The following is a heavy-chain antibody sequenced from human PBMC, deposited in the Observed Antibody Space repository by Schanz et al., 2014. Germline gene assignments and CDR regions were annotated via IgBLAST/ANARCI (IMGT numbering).Heavy chain of an antibody. CDR1: GFGFSSYS. Sequence: EVQLLESGGGLIQPGGSLRLSCAASGFGFSSYSMNWVRQAPGKGLEWVSLISDSGDTAYYADSVKGRFTISRDNFKGALYLQMSSLRAEDTAVYYCAKGRFGELSAFDIWGQGTMVTVSS. CDR2: ISDSGDTA. J-gene: IGHJ3*02. V-gene: IGHV3-23*01. CDR3: AKGRFGELSAFDI. D-gene: IGHD3-10*01.